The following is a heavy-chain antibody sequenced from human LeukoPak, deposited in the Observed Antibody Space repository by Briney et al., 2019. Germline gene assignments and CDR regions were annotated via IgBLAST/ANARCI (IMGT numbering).Heavy chain of an antibody. J-gene: IGHJ4*02. Sequence: ASVKVSCKASGYTFTDYYIHWVRQAPGQGLEWMGWINPNSGGTNYAQKFQGRVTMTRDTSTSTAYMELRSLRSDDTAVYYCARGYSYGKFDYWGQGTLVTVSS. CDR1: GYTFTDYY. CDR3: ARGYSYGKFDY. V-gene: IGHV1-2*02. D-gene: IGHD5-18*01. CDR2: INPNSGGT.